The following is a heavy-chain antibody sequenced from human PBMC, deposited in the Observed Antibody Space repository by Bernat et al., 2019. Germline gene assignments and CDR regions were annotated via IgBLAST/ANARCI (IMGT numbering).Heavy chain of an antibody. CDR1: GGSISSSSYY. D-gene: IGHD3-3*01. CDR3: ARLEYYDFWSGPGYFDY. Sequence: QLQLQELGPGLVKPSETLSLTCTVSGGSISSSSYYWGWIRQPPGKGLEWIGSIYYSGSTYYNPSLKSRVTISVDTSKNQFSLKLSSVTAADTAVYYCARLEYYDFWSGPGYFDYWGQGTLVTVSS. J-gene: IGHJ4*02. CDR2: IYYSGST. V-gene: IGHV4-39*01.